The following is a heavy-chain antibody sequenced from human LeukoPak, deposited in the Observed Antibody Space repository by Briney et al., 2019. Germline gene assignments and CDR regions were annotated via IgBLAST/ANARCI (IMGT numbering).Heavy chain of an antibody. J-gene: IGHJ4*02. D-gene: IGHD4-17*01. CDR2: IWYDGSNK. V-gene: IGHV3-33*06. CDR3: AKDRDGDSDY. Sequence: GGSLRLSGAASGFTFSSYGMHWVRQAPGKGLEWVAVIWYDGSNKYYADSVKGRFTISRDNSKNTLYLQMNSLRAEDTAVYYCAKDRDGDSDYWGQGTLVTVSS. CDR1: GFTFSSYG.